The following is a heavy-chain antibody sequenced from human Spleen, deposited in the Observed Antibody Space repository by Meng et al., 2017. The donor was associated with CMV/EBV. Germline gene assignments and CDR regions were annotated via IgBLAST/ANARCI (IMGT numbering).Heavy chain of an antibody. J-gene: IGHJ4*02. D-gene: IGHD1-7*01. CDR2: ISYGGSNK. CDR3: ARGNGWNYAVEDY. V-gene: IGHV3-30-3*01. Sequence: GGSLRLSCAASGFTFSSYAMHWVRQAPGKGLEWVAVISYGGSNKYYADSVKGRFTISRDNSKNTLYLQMNSLRVEDTAVYYCARGNGWNYAVEDYWGQGTLVTVSS. CDR1: GFTFSSYA.